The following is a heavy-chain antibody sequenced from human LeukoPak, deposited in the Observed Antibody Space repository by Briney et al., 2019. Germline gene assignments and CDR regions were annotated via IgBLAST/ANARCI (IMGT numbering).Heavy chain of an antibody. D-gene: IGHD3-10*01. J-gene: IGHJ4*02. V-gene: IGHV4-39*07. CDR2: IYYSGST. CDR3: ARDLIVPVGLTGSGSYSTDY. CDR1: GGSISSSYSY. Sequence: SETLSLTCTVSGGSISSSYSYWGWIRQPPGKGLEWIGNIYYSGSTYYNPSLKSRVTMSVDTSKNQFSLKLSSVTAADTAVYYCARDLIVPVGLTGSGSYSTDYWGQGTLVTVSS.